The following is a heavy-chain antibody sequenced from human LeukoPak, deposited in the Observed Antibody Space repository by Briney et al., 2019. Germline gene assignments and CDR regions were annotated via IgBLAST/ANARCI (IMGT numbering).Heavy chain of an antibody. Sequence: ASVKVSCKASGYTFTSYDINWVRQATGQGLEWMGWISAYNGNTNYAQKLQGRVTMTTDTSTSTAYMELRSLRSDDTAVYYCAREKYNMDFDYWGQGTLVTVSS. D-gene: IGHD1-14*01. CDR3: AREKYNMDFDY. CDR1: GYTFTSYD. J-gene: IGHJ4*02. CDR2: ISAYNGNT. V-gene: IGHV1-18*01.